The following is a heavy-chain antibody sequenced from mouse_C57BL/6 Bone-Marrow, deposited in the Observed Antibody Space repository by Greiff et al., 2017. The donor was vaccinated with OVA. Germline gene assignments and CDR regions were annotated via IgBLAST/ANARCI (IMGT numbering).Heavy chain of an antibody. J-gene: IGHJ3*01. V-gene: IGHV1-62-2*01. CDR1: GYTFTEYT. CDR3: ARHGASSIYYGYAWFAY. Sequence: VKLMESGAELVKPGASVKLSCKASGYTFTEYTIHWVKQRSGQGLEWIGWFYPGSGSIKYNEKFKDKATLTADKSSSTVYMELSRLTSEDSAVYFCARHGASSIYYGYAWFAYWGQGTLVTVSA. CDR2: FYPGSGSI. D-gene: IGHD2-2*01.